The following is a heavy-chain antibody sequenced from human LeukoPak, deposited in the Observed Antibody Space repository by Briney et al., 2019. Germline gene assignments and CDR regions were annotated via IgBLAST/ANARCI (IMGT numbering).Heavy chain of an antibody. D-gene: IGHD2-2*01. CDR1: GYTFTSYG. CDR3: ARYCSSTSCYAHAFDI. Sequence: GASVTVSCKASGYTFTSYGISWVRQAPGQGLEWMGWISAYNGNTNYAQKLQGRVTMTTDTSTSTAYMELRSLRSDDTAVYYCARYCSSTSCYAHAFDIWGQGTMVTVSS. V-gene: IGHV1-18*01. CDR2: ISAYNGNT. J-gene: IGHJ3*02.